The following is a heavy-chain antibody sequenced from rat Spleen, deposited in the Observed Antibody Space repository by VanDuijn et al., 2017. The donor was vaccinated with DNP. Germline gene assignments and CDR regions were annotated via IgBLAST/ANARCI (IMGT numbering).Heavy chain of an antibody. CDR2: MWYDGDT. J-gene: IGHJ2*01. CDR1: GFSLTRYS. D-gene: IGHD1-11*01. CDR3: TRDYDSYYFDY. Sequence: QVQLKESGPGLVQPSETLSLTCTVSGFSLTRYSVSWVRQPSGKSPAWMGRMWYDGDTAYNSALNSRLSIRRDTSKNQVFLKVNSLQTDDTGTYYCTRDYDSYYFDYWGQGVMVTVSS. V-gene: IGHV2-63*01.